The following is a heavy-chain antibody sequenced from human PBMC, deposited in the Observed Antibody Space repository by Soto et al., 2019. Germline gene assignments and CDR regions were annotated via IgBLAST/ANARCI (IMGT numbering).Heavy chain of an antibody. Sequence: GGSLRLSCAASGFTFSDSAIHWVRQASGKGLEWVGRIRSKANSYATAYAAPVKGRFTISRDDSKNTAYLQMDSLKTEDTAVYYCTRHIVGGGTGTSDFDYWGQGTLVTVSS. CDR3: TRHIVGGGTGTSDFDY. V-gene: IGHV3-73*01. J-gene: IGHJ4*02. CDR1: GFTFSDSA. CDR2: IRSKANSYAT. D-gene: IGHD1-1*01.